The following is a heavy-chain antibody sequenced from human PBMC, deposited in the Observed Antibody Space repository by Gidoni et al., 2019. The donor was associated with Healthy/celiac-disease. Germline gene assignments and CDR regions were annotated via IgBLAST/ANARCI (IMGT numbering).Heavy chain of an antibody. D-gene: IGHD2-15*01. CDR2: INHSGST. Sequence: QVQLQQWGAGLLKPSETLSLTCAVYGGSFSGYYWSWIRQPPGKGLEWIGEINHSGSTNYNPSLKSRVTISVDTSKNQFSLKLSSVTAADTAVYYCARSRGGYYYYYGMDVWGQGTTVTVSS. CDR1: GGSFSGYY. J-gene: IGHJ6*02. CDR3: ARSRGGYYYYYGMDV. V-gene: IGHV4-34*01.